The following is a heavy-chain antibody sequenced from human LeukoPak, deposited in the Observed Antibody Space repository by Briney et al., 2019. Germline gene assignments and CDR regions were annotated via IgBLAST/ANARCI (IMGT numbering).Heavy chain of an antibody. CDR3: ARPTMYNPRDWYFDL. Sequence: GGSLRLSCAASGFTFSSYAMSWVRQAPGKGLEWVSAISGSGGSTYYADSVKGRFTISRDNSKNTLYLQMNSLRAEDTAVYYCARPTMYNPRDWYFDLWGRGTLVTVSS. J-gene: IGHJ2*01. V-gene: IGHV3-23*01. D-gene: IGHD1-14*01. CDR2: ISGSGGST. CDR1: GFTFSSYA.